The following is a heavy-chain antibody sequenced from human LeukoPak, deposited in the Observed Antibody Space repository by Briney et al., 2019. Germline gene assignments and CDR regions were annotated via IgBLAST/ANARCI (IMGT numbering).Heavy chain of an antibody. V-gene: IGHV7-4-1*01. CDR3: ARDLAVPGTARGY. Sequence: ASVKVSCKTSGYTFSRHGFSWVRQAPGQGLEWMGGINTNTGNPTYAQGFTGRFVFSLDSSVSTAYLQIDSVEAEDTAVYFCARDLAVPGTARGYWGQGTLVTVSS. J-gene: IGHJ4*02. D-gene: IGHD6-19*01. CDR2: INTNTGNP. CDR1: GYTFSRHG.